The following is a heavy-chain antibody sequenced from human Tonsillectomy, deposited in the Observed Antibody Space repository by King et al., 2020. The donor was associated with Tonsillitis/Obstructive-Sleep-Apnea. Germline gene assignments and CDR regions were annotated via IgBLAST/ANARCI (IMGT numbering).Heavy chain of an antibody. D-gene: IGHD5-12*01. J-gene: IGHJ4*02. CDR3: ARAVAYDGPSHFFAY. V-gene: IGHV1-46*01. Sequence: QWPLVQSGAEVKKPGASVKVSCKASGYTFTSYNMHWVRQAPGQELEWMGVINPRGGGTGLTGYAQNFLGRVTITRDTSTSTVYMELSSLTSDDTALYYCARAVAYDGPSHFFAYWGQGTLVIVSS. CDR2: INPRGGGT. CDR1: GYTFTSYN.